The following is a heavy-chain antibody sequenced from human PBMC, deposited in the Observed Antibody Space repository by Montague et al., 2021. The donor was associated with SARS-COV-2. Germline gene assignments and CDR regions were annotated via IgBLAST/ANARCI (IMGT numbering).Heavy chain of an antibody. CDR3: AHRKQVFVVVIIVY. Sequence: PALVKPTQTLTLTCTFSGFSLTTNGVGVGWIRQPPGKALEWLARIYWDDDKRYNPSLKSRLTITKDTSKNQVVLTMTNMDPVDTATYYCAHRKQVFVVVIIVYWGEGTRVTVSS. CDR1: GFSLTTNGVG. J-gene: IGHJ4*02. CDR2: IYWDDDK. V-gene: IGHV2-5*02. D-gene: IGHD3-3*01.